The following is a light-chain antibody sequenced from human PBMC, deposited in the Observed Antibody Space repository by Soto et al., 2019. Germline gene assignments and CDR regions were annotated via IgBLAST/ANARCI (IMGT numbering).Light chain of an antibody. J-gene: IGKJ2*01. CDR1: QSINSD. Sequence: EIVMTHSPVTLSVSPGERATLSCRASQSINSDLAWYQQKPGQAPRLLIYGASTRATDIPARISGSGSGTDFTLTISSLQSEDFAVYYCQQYHKWPPQYTFVQGTKLEIK. CDR3: QQYHKWPPQYT. CDR2: GAS. V-gene: IGKV3-15*01.